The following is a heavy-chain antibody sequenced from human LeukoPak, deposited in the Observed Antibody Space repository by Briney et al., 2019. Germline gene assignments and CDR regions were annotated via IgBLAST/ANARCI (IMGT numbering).Heavy chain of an antibody. CDR1: GFTSSSYA. Sequence: PGGSLRLSCAASGFTSSSYAMSWVRQAPGKGLEWVSAVSVSVSNTYYADSVKGRFTISRDNSKNTLYLQMNSLRAEDTAVYYCARRVWCSSTNCRGFDYWGQGTPVTVSS. V-gene: IGHV3-23*01. J-gene: IGHJ4*02. D-gene: IGHD2-2*01. CDR2: VSVSVSNT. CDR3: ARRVWCSSTNCRGFDY.